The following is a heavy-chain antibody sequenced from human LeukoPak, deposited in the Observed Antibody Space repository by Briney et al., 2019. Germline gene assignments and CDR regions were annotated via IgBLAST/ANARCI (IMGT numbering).Heavy chain of an antibody. CDR2: IIPIFGTA. CDR1: GGTFSSYA. D-gene: IGHD3-10*01. J-gene: IGHJ5*02. CDR3: ARYRYYYGSGSYYWFDP. V-gene: IGHV1-69*13. Sequence: ASVKVSCKASGGTFSSYAISWVRQAPGQGLEWIGGIIPIFGTANYAQKFQGRVTITADESTSTAYMELSSLRSEDTAVYYCARYRYYYGSGSYYWFDPWGQGTLVTVSS.